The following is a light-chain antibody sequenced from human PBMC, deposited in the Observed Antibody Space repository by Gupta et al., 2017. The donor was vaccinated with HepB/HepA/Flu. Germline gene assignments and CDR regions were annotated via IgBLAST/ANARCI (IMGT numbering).Light chain of an antibody. CDR3: QRSNDFPLT. Sequence: DIQMTQSPSSVSASVGDRVTITCRASQNVNRWLAWYQQKPGKAPKLLIYTTSILQTGVPSRFTGTASRTDFTLTISSLQPQDTATYYTQRSNDFPLTFGTGTKVEIK. CDR1: QNVNRW. CDR2: TTS. J-gene: IGKJ4*01. V-gene: IGKV1-12*01.